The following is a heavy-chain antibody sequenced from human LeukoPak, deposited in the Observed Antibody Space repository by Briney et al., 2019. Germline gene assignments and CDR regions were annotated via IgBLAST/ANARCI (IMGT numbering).Heavy chain of an antibody. D-gene: IGHD5-12*01. CDR3: ARGYSAYDRAGTALDI. CDR1: GFTFSSYS. CDR2: ISSSSSTI. Sequence: PGGSLRLSCAASGFTFSSYSMNWVRQAPGKGLEWVSYISSSSSTIYYADSVKGRFTISRDNAKNSLYLQMNSLKTEDTALYYCARGYSAYDRAGTALDIWGQGTMVTVSS. V-gene: IGHV3-48*01. J-gene: IGHJ3*02.